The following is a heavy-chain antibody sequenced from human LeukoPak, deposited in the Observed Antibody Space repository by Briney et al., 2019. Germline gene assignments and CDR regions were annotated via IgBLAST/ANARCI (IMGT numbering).Heavy chain of an antibody. CDR3: ARDRSYTCDY. CDR1: GFTFNKYW. Sequence: GGSLRLSCAASGFTFNKYWLHWVRQVPGKGLMWVSRVSAEGTNTDYADSARGRFTISRDNARNTLYLQMSFLRVEDTAFYYCARDRSYTCDYWGQGTLVTVSS. J-gene: IGHJ4*02. V-gene: IGHV3-74*01. D-gene: IGHD1-1*01. CDR2: VSAEGTNT.